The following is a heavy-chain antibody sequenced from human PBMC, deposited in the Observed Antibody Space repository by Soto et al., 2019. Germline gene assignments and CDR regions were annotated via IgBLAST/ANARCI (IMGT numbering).Heavy chain of an antibody. CDR1: GFTFSSYW. CDR2: IKQDGSEK. V-gene: IGHV3-7*01. D-gene: IGHD5-18*01. J-gene: IGHJ4*02. Sequence: GGSLRLSCAASGFTFSSYWMSWVRQAPGKGLEWVANIKQDGSEKYYVDSVKGRFTISRDNAKNSLYLQMNSLRAEDTAVFYCGRGGSDSPMAPGYWGQGTLVTVSS. CDR3: GRGGSDSPMAPGY.